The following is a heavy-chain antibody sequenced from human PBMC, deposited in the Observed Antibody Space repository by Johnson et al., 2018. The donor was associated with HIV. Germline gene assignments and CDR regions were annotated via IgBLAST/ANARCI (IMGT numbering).Heavy chain of an antibody. D-gene: IGHD6-13*01. V-gene: IGHV3-23*04. J-gene: IGHJ3*02. Sequence: VQLVESGGGVVQPGRSLRLSCAASGFTVSSNYMSWVRQAPGKGLEWVSAISGSGGSTYYADSVKGRFTISRDNSKNTLYLQMNSLRAEDTAVYYCAKGSSSWPNDAFDIWGQGTVVSVSS. CDR1: GFTVSSNY. CDR2: ISGSGGST. CDR3: AKGSSSWPNDAFDI.